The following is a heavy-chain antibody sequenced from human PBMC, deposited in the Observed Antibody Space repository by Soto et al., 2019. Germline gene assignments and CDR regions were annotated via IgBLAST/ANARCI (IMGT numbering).Heavy chain of an antibody. CDR1: GGSFSGYY. V-gene: IGHV4-34*01. CDR3: ASEYYYDSGGGVNWFDP. D-gene: IGHD3-22*01. CDR2: INHSGST. Sequence: QVQLQQWGAGLLKPSETLSLTCAVYGGSFSGYYWSWIRQPPGKGLEWIGEINHSGSTNYNPSLKSRVTISVDTSKNQFSLKLSSVTAADTAVYYCASEYYYDSGGGVNWFDPWGQGTLVTVSS. J-gene: IGHJ5*02.